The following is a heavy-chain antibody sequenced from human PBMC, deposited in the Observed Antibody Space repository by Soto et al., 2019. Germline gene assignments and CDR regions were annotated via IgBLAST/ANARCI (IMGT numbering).Heavy chain of an antibody. V-gene: IGHV1-69*06. CDR3: ARDMSGLSGSYSGNWFDP. D-gene: IGHD1-26*01. CDR2: IIPIFGTA. CDR1: GGTFSSYA. Sequence: SVKVSCKASGGTFSSYAISWVRQAPGQGLEWMGGIIPIFGTANYAQKFQGRVTITADKSTSTAYMELSSLRSEDTAVYYCARDMSGLSGSYSGNWFDPWGQGTLVTVSS. J-gene: IGHJ5*02.